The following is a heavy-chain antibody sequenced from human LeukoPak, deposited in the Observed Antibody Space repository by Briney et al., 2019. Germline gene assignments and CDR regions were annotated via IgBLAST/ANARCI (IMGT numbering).Heavy chain of an antibody. CDR3: VPALTGKGRGNGY. CDR1: GFTFSSYV. Sequence: PGGSLRLSCAASGFTFSSYVMSWVRQAPEKGLEWVSGISGSGGSTFYADSVKGRFTISRDNSKNTLYLHMNSLRAEDTAVYYCVPALTGKGRGNGYWGQGTLVTVSS. J-gene: IGHJ4*02. V-gene: IGHV3-23*01. CDR2: ISGSGGST. D-gene: IGHD2-8*01.